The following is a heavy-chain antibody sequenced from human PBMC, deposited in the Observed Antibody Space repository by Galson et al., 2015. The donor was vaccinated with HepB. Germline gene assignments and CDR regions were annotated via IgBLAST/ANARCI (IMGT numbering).Heavy chain of an antibody. J-gene: IGHJ4*02. CDR3: AGGRELLLWFGGPIDY. CDR1: GGSISSYY. Sequence: ETLSLTCTVSGGSISSYYWSWIRQPPGKGLEWIGYIYYSGSTNYNPSLKSRVTISVDTSKNQFSLKLSSVTAADTAVYYCAGGRELLLWFGGPIDYWGQGTLVTVSS. V-gene: IGHV4-59*01. CDR2: IYYSGST. D-gene: IGHD3-10*01.